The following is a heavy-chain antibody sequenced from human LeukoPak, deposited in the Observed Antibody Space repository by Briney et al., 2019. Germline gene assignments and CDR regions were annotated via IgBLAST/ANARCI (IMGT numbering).Heavy chain of an antibody. V-gene: IGHV1-24*01. Sequence: ASVKVSCTVSGYTLTELSMHWVRQAPGKGLEWMGGFDPEDGETIYAQKFQGRVTMTEDTSTDTAYMELSSLRSEDTAVYYCATQGRIAAAAELFNAFDIWGQGTMVTVSS. J-gene: IGHJ3*02. CDR3: ATQGRIAAAAELFNAFDI. D-gene: IGHD6-13*01. CDR1: GYTLTELS. CDR2: FDPEDGET.